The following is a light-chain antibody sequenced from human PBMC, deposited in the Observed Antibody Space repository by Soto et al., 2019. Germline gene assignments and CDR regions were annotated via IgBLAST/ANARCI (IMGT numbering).Light chain of an antibody. CDR3: HQRQSWPRT. CDR1: QSVSSN. CDR2: GAS. V-gene: IGKV3D-15*01. Sequence: EIVMTHSPATLSVSPVERATLSYSSSQSVSSNLAWYQQKPGQAPRLLIYGASTRAAGIPARFSASGTGTDFTLTISDVQPEDFAVYYCHQRQSWPRTFGQGTKVDIK. J-gene: IGKJ1*01.